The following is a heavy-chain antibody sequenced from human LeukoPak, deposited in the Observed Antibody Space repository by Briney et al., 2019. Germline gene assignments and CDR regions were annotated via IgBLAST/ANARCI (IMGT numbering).Heavy chain of an antibody. CDR1: GFTFSSYW. V-gene: IGHV3-7*01. J-gene: IGHJ4*02. CDR2: IKQDGSEK. D-gene: IGHD3-22*01. CDR3: ARVDGSSGYYPYYFDY. Sequence: PGGSLRLSCAASGFTFSSYWMSWVRQAPGKGQEWVANIKQDGSEKYYVDSVKGRFTISRDNAKSSLYLQMNSLRAEDTAVYYCARVDGSSGYYPYYFDYWGQGTLVTVSS.